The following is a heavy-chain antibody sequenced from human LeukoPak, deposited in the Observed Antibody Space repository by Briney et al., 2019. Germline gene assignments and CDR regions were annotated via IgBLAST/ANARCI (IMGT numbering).Heavy chain of an antibody. V-gene: IGHV4-34*01. D-gene: IGHD3-10*01. CDR2: INHSGST. Sequence: SETLSLTCAVYGGSFSGYYWSWIRQPPGKGLEWIGEINHSGSTNYNPSLKSRVTISVDTSKNQFSLKLSSVTAADTAVYYYARDRYGSDAFDIWGQGTMVTVSS. J-gene: IGHJ3*02. CDR1: GGSFSGYY. CDR3: ARDRYGSDAFDI.